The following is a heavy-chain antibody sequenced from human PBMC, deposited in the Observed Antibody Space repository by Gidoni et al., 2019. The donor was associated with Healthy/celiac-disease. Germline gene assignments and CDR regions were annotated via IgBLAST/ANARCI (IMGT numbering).Heavy chain of an antibody. CDR2: ISYDGSNK. D-gene: IGHD3-3*01. Sequence: QVQLVESGGGVVQPGRSLRLSCAASGFTFSSYAMHWVRQAPGKGLEWVAVISYDGSNKYYADSVKGRFTISRDNSKNTLYLQMNSLRAEDTAVYYCARDGYDFWSGYGIPDYWGQGTLVTVSS. CDR1: GFTFSSYA. J-gene: IGHJ4*02. CDR3: ARDGYDFWSGYGIPDY. V-gene: IGHV3-30-3*01.